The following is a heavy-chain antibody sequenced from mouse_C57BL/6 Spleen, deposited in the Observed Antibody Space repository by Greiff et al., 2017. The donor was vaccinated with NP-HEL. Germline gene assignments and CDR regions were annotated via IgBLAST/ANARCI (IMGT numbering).Heavy chain of an antibody. CDR3: ARRDYGSSHYAMDY. J-gene: IGHJ4*01. D-gene: IGHD1-1*01. CDR1: GYTFTSYW. CDR2: IDPSDSYT. V-gene: IGHV1-69*01. Sequence: QVQLQQPGAELVMPGASVKLSCKASGYTFTSYWMHWVKQRPGQGLEWIGEIDPSDSYTNYNQKFKGKSTLTVDKSSSTAYMQLSSLTSEDSAVYYCARRDYGSSHYAMDYWGQGTSVTVSS.